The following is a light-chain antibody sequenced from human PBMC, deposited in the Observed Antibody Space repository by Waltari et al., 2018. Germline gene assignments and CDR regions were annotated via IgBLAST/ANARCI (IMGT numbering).Light chain of an antibody. J-gene: IGLJ3*02. V-gene: IGLV1-47*01. Sequence: QSVLTQPPSASATPGQRVTISCSGSRSNIGHHYVYWYQQPPGTAPKPLIYRNSQRPSGVPDQFSGSKSGTSASLAISGRRSEDEADYYCAAWDDSLSGRVFGGGTKVTVL. CDR1: RSNIGHHY. CDR2: RNS. CDR3: AAWDDSLSGRV.